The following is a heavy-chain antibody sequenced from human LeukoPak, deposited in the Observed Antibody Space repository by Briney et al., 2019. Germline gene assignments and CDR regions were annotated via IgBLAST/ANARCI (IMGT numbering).Heavy chain of an antibody. CDR2: IIPILGIP. V-gene: IGHV1-69*04. J-gene: IGHJ4*02. CDR3: AREDGSGIL. D-gene: IGHD3-10*01. CDR1: GGTFTSYA. Sequence: ASVKVSCKASGGTFTSYAICWVRQAPGQGLEWMGRIIPILGIPNYAQKFQGRVTITADKSTSTAYMELSGLRSEDTAVYYCAREDGSGILWGQGTLVTVSS.